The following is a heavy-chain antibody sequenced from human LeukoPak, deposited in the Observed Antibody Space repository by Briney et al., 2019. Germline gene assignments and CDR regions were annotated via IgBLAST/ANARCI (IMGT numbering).Heavy chain of an antibody. Sequence: SETLSLTCTVSGDSFSSSSHYWGWLRQPPGRGLEWIGSIRNSGNTYYSPSLKSRVTISVDTSKNQFSLKLSSVTAADTAVYYCARHVYGEYGPGDYWGQGILVTVSS. D-gene: IGHD4-17*01. CDR3: ARHVYGEYGPGDY. V-gene: IGHV4-39*01. J-gene: IGHJ4*02. CDR2: IRNSGNT. CDR1: GDSFSSSSHY.